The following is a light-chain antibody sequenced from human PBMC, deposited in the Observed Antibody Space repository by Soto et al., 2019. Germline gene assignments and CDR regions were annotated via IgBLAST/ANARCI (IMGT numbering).Light chain of an antibody. J-gene: IGKJ4*01. CDR2: AAS. V-gene: IGKV3-15*01. CDR1: QSVGSA. Sequence: EIVMTQSPATLSVSPGETATLSCRASQSVGSAVAWYQHKPGQAPRLLIVAASIRATGVPGRFSGGRSGTEFTLTISSLPSEDFAVYYCQQYKNLPPLTFGGGTTVEIK. CDR3: QQYKNLPPLT.